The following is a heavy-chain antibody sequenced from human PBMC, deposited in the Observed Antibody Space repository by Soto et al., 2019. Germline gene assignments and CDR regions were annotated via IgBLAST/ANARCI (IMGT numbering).Heavy chain of an antibody. CDR2: IYYSGST. D-gene: IGHD6-19*01. Sequence: SETLSLTCTVSGGSISSYYWSWIRQPPGKGLEWIGYIYYSGSTNYNPSLKSRVTISVDTSKNQFSLKLSSVTAADTAAYYCARDSGYSSGWFPYNWFDPWGQGTLVTVSS. CDR3: ARDSGYSSGWFPYNWFDP. CDR1: GGSISSYY. J-gene: IGHJ5*02. V-gene: IGHV4-59*01.